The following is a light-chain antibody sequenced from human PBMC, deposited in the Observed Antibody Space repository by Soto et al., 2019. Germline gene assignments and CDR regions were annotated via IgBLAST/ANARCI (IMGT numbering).Light chain of an antibody. J-gene: IGKJ2*01. V-gene: IGKV1-39*01. CDR3: QQSYSTPQYT. Sequence: DIQMTQSPSSLSASVGDRVTITCRASQSISSYFNWYQQKPGKAPKLLIYAASSLHGGVPSRVSGSGSGTDYTLTISSLQPADFATYYCQQSYSTPQYTFGQGTKLESK. CDR1: QSISSY. CDR2: AAS.